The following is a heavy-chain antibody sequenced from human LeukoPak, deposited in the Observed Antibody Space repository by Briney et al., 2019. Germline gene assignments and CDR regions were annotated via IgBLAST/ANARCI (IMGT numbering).Heavy chain of an antibody. V-gene: IGHV3-30*03. Sequence: SGGSLRLSCAASGFTFSNYGMHWVRQAPGKGLEWVAVISYDESDKYYADSVKGRFTISRDNSKTTLYLQMNSLRTEDTAVYYCARERSGYCSSTSCPYYYGMDVWGQGTTVTVSS. D-gene: IGHD2-2*01. CDR3: ARERSGYCSSTSCPYYYGMDV. J-gene: IGHJ6*02. CDR2: ISYDESDK. CDR1: GFTFSNYG.